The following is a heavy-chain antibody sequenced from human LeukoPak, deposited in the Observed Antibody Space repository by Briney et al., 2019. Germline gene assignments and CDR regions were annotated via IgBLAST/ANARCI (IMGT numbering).Heavy chain of an antibody. CDR3: AKDSPSRTATTEVPVDY. Sequence: PGGSLRLSCAASGFSFRDYTTNWVRQAPGKGLEWVASISSSSSYIYFANSVRGRLTISRDNAKNSLYLQMNSLRAEDTAVYYCAKDSPSRTATTEVPVDYWGQGTLVTVSS. J-gene: IGHJ4*02. CDR2: ISSSSSYI. D-gene: IGHD1/OR15-1a*01. CDR1: GFSFRDYT. V-gene: IGHV3-21*01.